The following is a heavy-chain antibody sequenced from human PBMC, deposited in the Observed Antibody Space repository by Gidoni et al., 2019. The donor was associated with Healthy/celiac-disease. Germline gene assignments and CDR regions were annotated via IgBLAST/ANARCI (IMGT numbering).Heavy chain of an antibody. D-gene: IGHD2-2*01. CDR2: IIPICGTA. V-gene: IGHV1-69*01. CDR1: GGTFSSSA. Sequence: QVQLVQSGAEVKKPGSSVTVSCKASGGTFSSSALSWVRQAPGQGLEWMGGIIPICGTANYAQKFQGRVTITADESTSTAYMELSSLRSEDTAVYYCARDRGEYCSSTSCYENYYGMDVWGQGTTVTVSS. CDR3: ARDRGEYCSSTSCYENYYGMDV. J-gene: IGHJ6*02.